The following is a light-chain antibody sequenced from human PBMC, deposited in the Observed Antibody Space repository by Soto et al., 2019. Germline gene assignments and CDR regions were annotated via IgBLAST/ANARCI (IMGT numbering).Light chain of an antibody. V-gene: IGKV3-15*01. CDR1: QRIRSS. J-gene: IGKJ2*01. Sequence: ETVMTQSPATLSVSPGERVTLSCRASQRIRSSLAWSQQKPGQAPRLLIYGASSRATDIPARFSGSGSGTEFTLTISSLQSADFEVYDCQQYNNWPPYTFGQGTKLEIK. CDR3: QQYNNWPPYT. CDR2: GAS.